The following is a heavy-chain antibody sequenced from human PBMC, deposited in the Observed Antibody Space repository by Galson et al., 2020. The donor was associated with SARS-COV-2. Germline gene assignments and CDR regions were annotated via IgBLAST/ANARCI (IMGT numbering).Heavy chain of an antibody. CDR3: AGGNYSLWWYFDL. CDR2: ISANGNYI. V-gene: IGHV3-48*02. J-gene: IGHJ2*01. Sequence: GGALRLSCAASGFTFSSYTMNWVRQAPGKGLEWVSYISANGNYIYYPDSVKGRFTISRDNAKKSLYLQMNSLRDEDTAIYYCAGGNYSLWWYFDLWGRGTLVTVSS. D-gene: IGHD1-26*01. CDR1: GFTFSSYT.